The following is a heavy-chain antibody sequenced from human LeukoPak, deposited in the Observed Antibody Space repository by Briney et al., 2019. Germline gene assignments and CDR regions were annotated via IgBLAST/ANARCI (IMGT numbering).Heavy chain of an antibody. J-gene: IGHJ5*02. CDR2: INHSGST. V-gene: IGHV4-34*01. Sequence: SETLSLTCAVYGGSFSGYYWSWIRQPPGKGLEWIGEINHSGSTNYNPSLKSRVTISVDTSKNQFSLKLSSVTAADTAVYYCARGIVVAPFDPWSQGTLVTVSS. CDR1: GGSFSGYY. CDR3: ARGIVVAPFDP. D-gene: IGHD3-22*01.